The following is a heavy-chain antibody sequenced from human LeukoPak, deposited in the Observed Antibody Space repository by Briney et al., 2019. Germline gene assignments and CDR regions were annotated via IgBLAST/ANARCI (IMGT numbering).Heavy chain of an antibody. CDR2: INPDGSST. J-gene: IGHJ4*02. CDR1: GFSFSSYW. D-gene: IGHD5-12*01. Sequence: GGSLRLSCADSGFSFSSYWMHWVRQAPGKGLVWVSRINPDGSSTYYADSVKGRFTISRDNAKNTLFLQMNSLRDEDTAVYYCARDVGGYGTKGSYFDYWGQGTLVTVSS. V-gene: IGHV3-74*01. CDR3: ARDVGGYGTKGSYFDY.